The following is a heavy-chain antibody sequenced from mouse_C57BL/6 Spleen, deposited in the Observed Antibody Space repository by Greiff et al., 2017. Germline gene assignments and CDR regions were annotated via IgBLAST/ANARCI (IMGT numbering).Heavy chain of an antibody. CDR1: GFSLTSYG. CDR2: IWSGGST. Sequence: VQLQQSGPGLVQPSQSLSITCTVSGFSLTSYGVHWVRQSPGKGLEWLGVIWSGGSTDYNAAFISRLSISKDNSKSQVFFKMNSLQADDTAIYYCAREFPITTVVARAMDYWGQGTSVTVSS. CDR3: AREFPITTVVARAMDY. D-gene: IGHD1-1*01. V-gene: IGHV2-2*01. J-gene: IGHJ4*01.